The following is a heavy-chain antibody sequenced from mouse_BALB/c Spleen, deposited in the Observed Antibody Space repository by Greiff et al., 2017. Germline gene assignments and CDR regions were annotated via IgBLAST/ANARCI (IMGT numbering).Heavy chain of an antibody. Sequence: EVKLVESGPGLVKPSQTVSLTCTVTGISITTGNYRWSWIRQFPGNKLEWIGYIYYSGTITYNPSLTSRTTITRDTSKNQFFLEMNSLTAEDTATYYCAREGPYGYPDYWGQGTTLTVSS. V-gene: IGHV3-5*02. CDR2: IYYSGTI. CDR1: GISITTGNYR. J-gene: IGHJ2*01. D-gene: IGHD2-2*01. CDR3: AREGPYGYPDY.